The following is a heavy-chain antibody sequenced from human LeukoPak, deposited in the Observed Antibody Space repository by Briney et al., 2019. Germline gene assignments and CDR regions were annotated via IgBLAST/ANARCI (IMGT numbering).Heavy chain of an antibody. D-gene: IGHD3-16*02. J-gene: IGHJ4*02. CDR3: AREGSVDDYIWGSYRYTFDY. Sequence: SQTLSLTCTVSGGSISSGSYYWNWIRQPAGKGLEWIGRFHTTGNTNYNPSLKSRVTISVDTSKNQFSLKLSSVTAADTAVYYCAREGSVDDYIWGSYRYTFDYWGQGTLVTVSS. CDR2: FHTTGNT. CDR1: GGSISSGSYY. V-gene: IGHV4-61*02.